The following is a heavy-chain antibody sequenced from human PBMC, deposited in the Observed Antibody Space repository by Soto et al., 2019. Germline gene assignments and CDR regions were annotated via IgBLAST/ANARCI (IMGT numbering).Heavy chain of an antibody. J-gene: IGHJ4*02. D-gene: IGHD6-13*01. CDR1: GGTFSSYT. CDR2: IIPILGIA. CDR3: ASPSTRIAAALDY. V-gene: IGHV1-69*02. Sequence: ASVKVSCKASGGTFSSYTISWVRQAPGQGLEWMGRIIPILGIANYAQKFQGRVTITADKSTSTAYMELSSLRSEDTAVYYCASPSTRIAAALDYWGQGTLVTVSS.